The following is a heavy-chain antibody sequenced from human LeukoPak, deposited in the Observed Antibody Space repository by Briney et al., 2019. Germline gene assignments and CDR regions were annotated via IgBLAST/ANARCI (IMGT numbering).Heavy chain of an antibody. J-gene: IGHJ5*02. Sequence: PSETLSLTCAVYGGSFSGYYWSWIRQPPGKGLEWIGEINHSGSTNYNPSLKSRVTISVDTSKNQFSLKLSSVTAADTAVYYCARDPRYCSSTSCYGLSWFDPWGQGTLVTVSS. D-gene: IGHD2-2*01. V-gene: IGHV4-34*01. CDR3: ARDPRYCSSTSCYGLSWFDP. CDR1: GGSFSGYY. CDR2: INHSGST.